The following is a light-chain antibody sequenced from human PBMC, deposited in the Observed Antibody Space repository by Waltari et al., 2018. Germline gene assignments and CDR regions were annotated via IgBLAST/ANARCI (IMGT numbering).Light chain of an antibody. V-gene: IGLV1-47*01. CDR2: RNN. J-gene: IGLJ2*01. CDR3: AAWDDSLSGHVV. CDR1: SSNIGSNY. Sequence: QSVLTQPPSAPGTPGQRVTISCSGSSSNIGSNYVYWYQQLPGTTPKLIIYRNNQRPSGVPDRFSCSNSGTSASLAISGLRSEDEADYYCAAWDDSLSGHVVFGGGTKLTVL.